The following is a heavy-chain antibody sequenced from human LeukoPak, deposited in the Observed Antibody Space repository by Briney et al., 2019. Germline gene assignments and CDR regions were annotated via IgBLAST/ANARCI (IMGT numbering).Heavy chain of an antibody. J-gene: IGHJ6*02. Sequence: GGSLRLPCAASGFTFSSYSMNWVRQAPGKGLEWVSSISSSSSYIYYADSVKGRFTISRDNAKNSLYLQMNSLRAEDTAVYYCARDPDSGYDWHYYGMDVCGQGTTVTVSS. V-gene: IGHV3-21*01. D-gene: IGHD5-12*01. CDR2: ISSSSSYI. CDR3: ARDPDSGYDWHYYGMDV. CDR1: GFTFSSYS.